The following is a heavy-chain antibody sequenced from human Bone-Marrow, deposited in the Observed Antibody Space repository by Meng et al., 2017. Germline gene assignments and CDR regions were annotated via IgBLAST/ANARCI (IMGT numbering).Heavy chain of an antibody. CDR3: IAWYLGF. CDR1: GARFDAAW. J-gene: IGHJ4*02. Sequence: GQLGGVGGGFVEPAGTLSLACRGSGARFDAAWITWVRQAPGKGPAWVGRTGNKKEGRTTDYAAPVKGRFTISSDESKNTFYLQMNSLNSEDTAVNYCIAWYLGFWGQGTLVTVSS. V-gene: IGHV3-15*04. CDR2: TGNKKEGRTT.